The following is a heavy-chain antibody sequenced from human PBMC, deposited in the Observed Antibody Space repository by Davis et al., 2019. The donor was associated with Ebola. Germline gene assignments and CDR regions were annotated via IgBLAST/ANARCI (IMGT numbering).Heavy chain of an antibody. V-gene: IGHV3-21*01. D-gene: IGHD3-3*01. CDR1: GFTFSSYS. Sequence: GESLKISCAASGFTFSSYSMNWVRQAPGKGLEWVSSISSSSSYIYYADSVKGRFTISRDNAKNSLYLQMNSLRAEDTAVYYCARDFTIFGVVIALVYWGQGTLVTVSS. CDR3: ARDFTIFGVVIALVY. J-gene: IGHJ4*02. CDR2: ISSSSSYI.